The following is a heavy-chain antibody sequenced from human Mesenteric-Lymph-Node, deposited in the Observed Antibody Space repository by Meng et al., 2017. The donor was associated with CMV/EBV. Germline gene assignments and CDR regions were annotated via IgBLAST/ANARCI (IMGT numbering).Heavy chain of an antibody. CDR1: GGSISSSSYY. CDR2: IYYSGST. V-gene: IGHV4-39*07. D-gene: IGHD3-22*01. Sequence: QLQLQESGPGLVKPSETLSLTCTVSGGSISSSSYYWGWIRQPPGKGLEWIGSIYYSGSTYYNPSLKNRVTISVDTSKNQFSLKLSSVTAADTAVYYCARDGDYYDSSGYNPFDCWGQGTLVTVSS. J-gene: IGHJ4*02. CDR3: ARDGDYYDSSGYNPFDC.